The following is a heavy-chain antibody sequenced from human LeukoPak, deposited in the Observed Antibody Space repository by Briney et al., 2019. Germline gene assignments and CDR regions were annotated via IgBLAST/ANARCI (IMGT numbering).Heavy chain of an antibody. V-gene: IGHV3-64*01. CDR1: GLTFSSYA. CDR3: ARDNYDFWSGYYEVCLDY. D-gene: IGHD3-3*01. J-gene: IGHJ4*02. Sequence: GGSLRLSCAASGLTFSSYAMHWVRQAPGKGLEYVSAISSNGCSTYYANSVKGRFTISRDNSKNTLYLQMGSLRTEDMAVYYCARDNYDFWSGYYEVCLDYWGQGTLVTVSS. CDR2: ISSNGCST.